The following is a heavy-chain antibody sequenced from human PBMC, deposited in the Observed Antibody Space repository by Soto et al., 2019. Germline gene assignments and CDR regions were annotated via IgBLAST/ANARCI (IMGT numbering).Heavy chain of an antibody. D-gene: IGHD1-26*01. J-gene: IGHJ4*02. V-gene: IGHV3-48*02. Sequence: EVQLVESGGGLVQPGGSLNLSCAASGFSLSDYSMNWVRQAPGKGLEWVSYISTKTGNTYYADSVKGRFTISRDIANNSVYLQINSLRDEDTAVYYCSRSSYAYDYWGQGPRVSVSS. CDR3: SRSSYAYDY. CDR1: GFSLSDYS. CDR2: ISTKTGNT.